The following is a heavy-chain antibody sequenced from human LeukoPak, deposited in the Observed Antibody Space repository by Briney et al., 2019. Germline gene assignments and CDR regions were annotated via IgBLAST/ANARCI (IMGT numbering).Heavy chain of an antibody. CDR2: IKQGGSEN. Sequence: PGGSLRLSCAASGFTFSSYWMSWVRQAPGKGLEWVASIKQGGSENYYVDSVKGRFTISRDNAKNSLYLQMNSLRAEDTAVYYCARDCSSTSCYRGGFDPWGQGTLVTVSS. J-gene: IGHJ5*02. CDR3: ARDCSSTSCYRGGFDP. D-gene: IGHD2-2*02. CDR1: GFTFSSYW. V-gene: IGHV3-7*01.